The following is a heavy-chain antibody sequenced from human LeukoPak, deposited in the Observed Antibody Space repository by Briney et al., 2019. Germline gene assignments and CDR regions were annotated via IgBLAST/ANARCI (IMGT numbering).Heavy chain of an antibody. CDR1: GFTFSSYA. CDR2: ISSISSTI. Sequence: GGSLRLSCAASGFTFSSYAMNWVRQAPGKGLEWVSYISSISSTIYYADSVKGRFTISRENAKNSLFLQMNSLRDDDTAVYYCARDRYGVYAFDIWGQGTVVTVSS. CDR3: ARDRYGVYAFDI. J-gene: IGHJ3*02. D-gene: IGHD4-17*01. V-gene: IGHV3-48*02.